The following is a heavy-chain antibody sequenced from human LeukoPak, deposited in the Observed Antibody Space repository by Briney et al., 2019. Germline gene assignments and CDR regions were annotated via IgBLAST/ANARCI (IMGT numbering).Heavy chain of an antibody. V-gene: IGHV1-2*02. J-gene: IGHJ3*02. Sequence: ASVKVSCKASGYTFTAYYIHWVRQAPGQGLEWMGWINPNSGGTNYAQKFQGRVTMTRDTSISTAYMELSRLRSDDTAVYYCASSSGWESDAFDIWGQGTMVTVSS. CDR3: ASSSGWESDAFDI. CDR1: GYTFTAYY. CDR2: INPNSGGT. D-gene: IGHD6-19*01.